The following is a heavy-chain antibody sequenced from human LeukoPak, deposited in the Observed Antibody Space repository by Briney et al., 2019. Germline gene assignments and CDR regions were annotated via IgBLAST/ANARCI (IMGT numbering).Heavy chain of an antibody. CDR3: ARGDIAARPGGFDS. CDR2: FDPENDEK. CDR1: GYVLTELS. V-gene: IGHV1-24*01. D-gene: IGHD6-6*01. Sequence: ASVKVSCKVSGYVLTELSIHWVRQAPGKGLEWMGGFDPENDEKMYAQKFQGRVTMTEDTSTDTAYMELSSLRSEDTAVYYCARGDIAARPGGFDSWGQGTLVTVSS. J-gene: IGHJ4*02.